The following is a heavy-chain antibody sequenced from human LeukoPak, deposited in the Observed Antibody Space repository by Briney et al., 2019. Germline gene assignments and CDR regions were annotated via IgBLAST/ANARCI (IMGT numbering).Heavy chain of an antibody. J-gene: IGHJ4*02. CDR2: IKQDGSEQ. V-gene: IGHV3-7*01. Sequence: GGSLRLSCAASGFTFSNYWMTWVRQAPGKGLEWVANIKQDGSEQYYVDSVKGRFTISRDNAKNSLYLQMNNLRAEDTAVYYCARVSSSISCFGLGYWGQGILVTVSS. CDR3: ARVSSSISCFGLGY. CDR1: GFTFSNYW. D-gene: IGHD2-2*01.